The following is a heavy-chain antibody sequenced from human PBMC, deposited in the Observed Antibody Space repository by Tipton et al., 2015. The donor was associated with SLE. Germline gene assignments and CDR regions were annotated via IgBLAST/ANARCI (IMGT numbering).Heavy chain of an antibody. D-gene: IGHD1-26*01. Sequence: TLSLTCTVSGGSIRSYYWSWIRLTPGKGLEWIGDIYYRGSPYYRESTTYNPSLESRATMSLDTPKNQFSLKLNSATAADTAVYYCAKADGVVGGQVPYWYFDLWGRGTLVTASS. CDR2: IYYRGSPYYREST. CDR3: AKADGVVGGQVPYWYFDL. J-gene: IGHJ2*01. CDR1: GGSIRSYY. V-gene: IGHV4-59*01.